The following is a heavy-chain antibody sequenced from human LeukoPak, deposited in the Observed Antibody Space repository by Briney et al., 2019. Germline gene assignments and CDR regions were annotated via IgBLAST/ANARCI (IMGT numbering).Heavy chain of an antibody. J-gene: IGHJ3*02. V-gene: IGHV3-30*02. CDR2: IRYDGSNK. CDR1: GFTFSSYG. Sequence: PGGSLRLSCAASGFTFSSYGMHWVRQAPGKGLEWVAFIRYDGSNKYYADSVKGRFTISRDNSKNTLYLQMNSLRAEDTAVYYCATPPYYYDGSWSAFDIWGQGTMVTVSS. CDR3: ATPPYYYDGSWSAFDI. D-gene: IGHD3-22*01.